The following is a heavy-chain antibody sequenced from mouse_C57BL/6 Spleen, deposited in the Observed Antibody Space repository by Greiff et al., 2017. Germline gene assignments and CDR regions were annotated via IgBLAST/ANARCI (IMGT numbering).Heavy chain of an antibody. D-gene: IGHD1-1*02. V-gene: IGHV14-3*01. CDR2: IDPANGNT. CDR1: GFNINNTY. Sequence: VQLKQSVAELVRPGASVKLSCTASGFNINNTYMHWVKQRPEQGLEWIGRIDPANGNTKYAPKFQGKATITADTSSNTAYLQLRSLTSEDTALDYYARRGVVADYAMDYWGQGTSVTVSS. J-gene: IGHJ4*01. CDR3: ARRGVVADYAMDY.